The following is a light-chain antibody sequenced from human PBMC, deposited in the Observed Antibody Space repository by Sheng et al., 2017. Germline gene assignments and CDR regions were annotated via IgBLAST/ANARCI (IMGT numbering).Light chain of an antibody. J-gene: IGKJ4*01. Sequence: IVLTQSPATLSLSPGERATLSCRASQSVSSYLAWYQQKPGQAPRLLIYGASTRATGIPARFSGSGSGTEFTLTISSLQSEDFAVYYCQQYNNWPALTFGGGTKVE. CDR1: QSVSSY. V-gene: IGKV3-15*01. CDR2: GAS. CDR3: QQYNNWPALT.